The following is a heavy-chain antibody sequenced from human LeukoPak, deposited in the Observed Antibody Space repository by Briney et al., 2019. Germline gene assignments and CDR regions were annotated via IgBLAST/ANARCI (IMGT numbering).Heavy chain of an antibody. V-gene: IGHV4-30-2*01. D-gene: IGHD2-21*02. CDR3: ARARYGDSFDY. CDR1: GGSISSGGYY. Sequence: SQTLSLTCTVSGGSISSGGYYWSWIRQPPGKGLEWIGYIYHSGSTYYNPSLKSRVTISVDRSKNQFPLKLSSVTAADTAVYFCARARYGDSFDYWGQGTLVTVSS. CDR2: IYHSGST. J-gene: IGHJ4*02.